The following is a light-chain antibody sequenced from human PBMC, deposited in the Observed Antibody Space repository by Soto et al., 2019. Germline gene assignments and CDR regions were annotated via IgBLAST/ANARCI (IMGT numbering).Light chain of an antibody. Sequence: EMVMTQSPATLSVSPGERATLSCRASQNLSRNLAWYQQQPGQAPRLLIFYASTRATGIPARFSGSGSGTDFTLTISILQSEDFAVYYCQQYDKWPHSFDQGIKLEIK. CDR1: QNLSRN. J-gene: IGKJ2*01. V-gene: IGKV3-15*01. CDR2: YAS. CDR3: QQYDKWPHS.